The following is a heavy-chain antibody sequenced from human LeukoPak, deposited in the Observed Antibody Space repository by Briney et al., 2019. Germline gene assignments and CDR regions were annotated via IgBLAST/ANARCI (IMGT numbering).Heavy chain of an antibody. Sequence: GGSLRLSCAASGFTFRSYAMSWVRQAPGKGLEWVSAISGNGGGTYYADSVKGRFTISRDNSKNTLYLQMNSLRAKDTAVYYCAKGDCSSTSCYAPADYWGQGTLATVSS. CDR1: GFTFRSYA. V-gene: IGHV3-23*01. CDR2: ISGNGGGT. CDR3: AKGDCSSTSCYAPADY. D-gene: IGHD2-2*01. J-gene: IGHJ4*02.